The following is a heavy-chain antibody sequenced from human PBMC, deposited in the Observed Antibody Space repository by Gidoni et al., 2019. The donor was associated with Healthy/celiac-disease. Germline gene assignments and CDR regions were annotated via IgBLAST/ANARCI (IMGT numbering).Heavy chain of an antibody. CDR2: IYTSGST. D-gene: IGHD3-3*01. Sequence: QVQLQESGPGLVKPSETLSLTCTVSGGSISSYYWSWIRQPAGKGLEWIGRIYTSGSTNYNPSLKSRVTMSVDTSKNQFSLKLSSVTAADTAVYYCARETLRFLEWLSPEIYYYYGMDVWGQGTTVTVSS. CDR1: GGSISSYY. CDR3: ARETLRFLEWLSPEIYYYYGMDV. J-gene: IGHJ6*02. V-gene: IGHV4-4*07.